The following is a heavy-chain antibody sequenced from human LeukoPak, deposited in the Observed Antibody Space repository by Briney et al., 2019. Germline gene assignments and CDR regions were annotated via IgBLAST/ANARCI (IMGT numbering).Heavy chain of an antibody. CDR1: GYTLTELS. CDR3: ATVTGPGGSGSGFDY. Sequence: GASVKVSCKVSGYTLTELSMHWVRQAPGKGPEWMGGFDPEDGETIYAQKFQGRVTTTEDTSTDTAYMELSSLRSEDTAVYYCATVTGPGGSGSGFDYWGQGTLVTVSS. CDR2: FDPEDGET. D-gene: IGHD3-10*01. J-gene: IGHJ4*02. V-gene: IGHV1-24*01.